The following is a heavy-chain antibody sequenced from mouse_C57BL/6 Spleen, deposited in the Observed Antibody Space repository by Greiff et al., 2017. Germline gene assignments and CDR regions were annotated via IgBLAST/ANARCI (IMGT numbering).Heavy chain of an antibody. Sequence: QVQLQQSGAELVKPGSSVKISCKASGYAFSSYWMNCVKQRPGKGLEWIGQIYPGDGDTNYNGKFKGKATLTADKSSSTAYMQLSSLTSEDFAVYFCARGGNYYGSMGYFDYWGQGTTLTVSS. J-gene: IGHJ2*01. CDR2: IYPGDGDT. CDR1: GYAFSSYW. CDR3: ARGGNYYGSMGYFDY. V-gene: IGHV1-80*01. D-gene: IGHD1-1*01.